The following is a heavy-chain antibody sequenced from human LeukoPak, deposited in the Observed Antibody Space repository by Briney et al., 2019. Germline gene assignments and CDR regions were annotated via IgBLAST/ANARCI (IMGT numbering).Heavy chain of an antibody. J-gene: IGHJ5*02. D-gene: IGHD2-2*01. CDR3: ARHPEGGYCSSTSCRGGFDP. V-gene: IGHV4-39*01. CDR2: IYYSGST. Sequence: SETLSLTCAVSGGSISSNSYYWGWLRQPPGKGLEWIGSIYYSGSTYYNPSLKSRVTISVDTSKNQFSLKLSSVTAADTAVYYCARHPEGGYCSSTSCRGGFDPWGQGTLVTVSS. CDR1: GGSISSNSYY.